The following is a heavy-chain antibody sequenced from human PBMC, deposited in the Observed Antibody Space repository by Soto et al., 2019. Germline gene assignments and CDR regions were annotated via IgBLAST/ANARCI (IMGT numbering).Heavy chain of an antibody. D-gene: IGHD3-16*01. V-gene: IGHV4-39*01. CDR2: IYYSGST. CDR3: ARRGRVGGELQYYYYGMDV. Sequence: PSETLSLTCTVSGGSISSSSYYWGWIRQPPGKGLEWIGSIYYSGSTYYNPSLKSRVTISVDTSKNQFSLKLSSVTAADTAVYYCARRGRVGGELQYYYYGMDVWGQGTTVTVSS. CDR1: GGSISSSSYY. J-gene: IGHJ6*02.